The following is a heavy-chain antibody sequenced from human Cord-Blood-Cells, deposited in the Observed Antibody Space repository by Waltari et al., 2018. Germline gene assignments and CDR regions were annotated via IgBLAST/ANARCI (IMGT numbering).Heavy chain of an antibody. J-gene: IGHJ4*02. D-gene: IGHD3-3*01. CDR3: ARSDFWSGYYDY. CDR2: IYYSGST. V-gene: IGHV4-59*11. Sequence: QVQLQESGPGLVKPSETLSLTCTVSGGSISSHYWSWIRQPPGKGLEWIGYIYYSGSTNYNPSLESRVTISVDTSKNQFSLKLSSVTAADTAVYYCARSDFWSGYYDYWGQGTLVTVSS. CDR1: GGSISSHY.